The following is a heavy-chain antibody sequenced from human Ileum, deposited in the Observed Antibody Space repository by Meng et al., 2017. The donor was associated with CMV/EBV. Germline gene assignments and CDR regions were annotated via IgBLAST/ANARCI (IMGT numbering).Heavy chain of an antibody. Sequence: GGSLRLSCAASGFTFSSYAMHWVRQAPGKGLEWVAVISYDGSNKYYADSVKGRFTISRDNSKNTLYLQMNSLRAEDTAVYYCAREYCSSTSCTPRGGYYGMDVWGQGTTVTVSS. CDR3: AREYCSSTSCTPRGGYYGMDV. J-gene: IGHJ6*02. CDR2: ISYDGSNK. CDR1: GFTFSSYA. D-gene: IGHD2-2*01. V-gene: IGHV3-30-3*01.